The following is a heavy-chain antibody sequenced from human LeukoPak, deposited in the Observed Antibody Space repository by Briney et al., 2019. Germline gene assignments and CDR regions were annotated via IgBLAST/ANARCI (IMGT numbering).Heavy chain of an antibody. Sequence: PSETLSLTCTVSGGSISSSSYYWDWIRQPPGKGLEWIGSIYYSGSTYYNPSLKSRVTISVDTSKNQFSLKLSSVTAADTAVYYCAWYCSSTSCYGDYFDYWGQGTLVTVSS. J-gene: IGHJ4*02. V-gene: IGHV4-39*01. D-gene: IGHD2-2*01. CDR3: AWYCSSTSCYGDYFDY. CDR1: GGSISSSSYY. CDR2: IYYSGST.